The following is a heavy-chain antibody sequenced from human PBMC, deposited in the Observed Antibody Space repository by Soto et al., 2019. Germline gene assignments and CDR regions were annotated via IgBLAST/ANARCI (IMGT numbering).Heavy chain of an antibody. J-gene: IGHJ3*02. V-gene: IGHV3-21*01. D-gene: IGHD3-16*01. Sequence: GGSLRLSCAASGFTFSSYSMNWVRQAPGKGLEWVSSISSSSSYIYYADSVKGRFTISRDNAKNSLYLQMNSLRAEDTAVYYCARVGASTDGAFDIWGKGTMVTVSS. CDR3: ARVGASTDGAFDI. CDR1: GFTFSSYS. CDR2: ISSSSSYI.